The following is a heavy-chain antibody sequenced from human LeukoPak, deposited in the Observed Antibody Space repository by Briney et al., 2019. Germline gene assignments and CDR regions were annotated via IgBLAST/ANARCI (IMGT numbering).Heavy chain of an antibody. J-gene: IGHJ4*02. CDR1: GGSFSGYY. D-gene: IGHD3-22*01. Sequence: SETLSLTCAVYGGSFSGYYWSWIRQPPGKGLEWIGEINHSGNTNYNPSLKSRVTMSVDTSNNQFSLKLSSVTAADTAVYFCARMPKPRTYYYDSSGYNPHFDYWSQGTLVTVSS. CDR3: ARMPKPRTYYYDSSGYNPHFDY. CDR2: INHSGNT. V-gene: IGHV4-34*01.